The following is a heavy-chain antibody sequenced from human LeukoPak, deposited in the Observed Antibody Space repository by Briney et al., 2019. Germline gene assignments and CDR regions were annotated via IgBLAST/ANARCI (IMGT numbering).Heavy chain of an antibody. Sequence: SETLSLTCTVSGGSISSYYWSWIRQPPGKGLEWIGYIYYSGSTNYNPSLKSRVTISVDTSKNQFPLKLSSVTAADTAVYYCARDPWYYGMDVWGQGTTVTVSS. CDR2: IYYSGST. CDR3: ARDPWYYGMDV. CDR1: GGSISSYY. J-gene: IGHJ6*02. V-gene: IGHV4-59*01.